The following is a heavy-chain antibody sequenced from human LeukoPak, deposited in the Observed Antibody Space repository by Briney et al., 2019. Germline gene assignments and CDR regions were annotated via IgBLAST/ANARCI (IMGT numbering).Heavy chain of an antibody. CDR3: AKDIKVGAIPVFPDY. CDR1: GFTFSSYG. J-gene: IGHJ4*02. D-gene: IGHD1-26*01. V-gene: IGHV3-30*18. CDR2: ISYDGSNK. Sequence: PGGSLRLSCAASGFTFSSYGMHWVRQAPGKGLEWVAVISYDGSNKYYADSVKGRFTISRDNSKNTLYLQMNSPRAEDTAVYYCAKDIKVGAIPVFPDYWGQGTLVTVSS.